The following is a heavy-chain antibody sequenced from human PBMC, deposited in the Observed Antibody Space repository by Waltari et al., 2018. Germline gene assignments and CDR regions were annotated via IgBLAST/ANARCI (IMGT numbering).Heavy chain of an antibody. V-gene: IGHV3-30-3*01. J-gene: IGHJ5*02. Sequence: QVQLVESGGGVVQPGRSLRLSCAASGFTFSSYAMHWVRQPPGKGLEWVAVISYDGSNKYYADSVKGRFTISRDNSKNTLYLQMNSLRAEDTAVYYCARDSKNLILGGWFDPWGQGTLVTVSS. CDR2: ISYDGSNK. CDR3: ARDSKNLILGGWFDP. CDR1: GFTFSSYA. D-gene: IGHD3-10*01.